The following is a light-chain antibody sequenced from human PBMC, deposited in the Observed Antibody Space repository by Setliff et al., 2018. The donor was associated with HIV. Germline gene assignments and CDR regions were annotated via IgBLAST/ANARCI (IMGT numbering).Light chain of an antibody. CDR3: AAWNDRPTGIYV. V-gene: IGLV1-47*01. Sequence: QSVLTQPPSASGAPGQTVTISCSGSSSNIETHCVYWYQQFPGTAPKLLIYRNDQRPSGVPARFSGSKSGTSAALTISDLRAEDEAEYFCAAWNDRPTGIYVFGTGTKVTVL. CDR1: SSNIETHC. CDR2: RND. J-gene: IGLJ1*01.